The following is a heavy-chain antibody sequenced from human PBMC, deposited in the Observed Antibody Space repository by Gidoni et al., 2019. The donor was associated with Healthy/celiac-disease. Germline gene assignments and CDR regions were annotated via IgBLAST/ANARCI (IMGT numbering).Heavy chain of an antibody. CDR2: INHSGST. Sequence: QVQLQQGGAGLLKPSETLSLTCAVYGGSFSGYSWSWIRQPPGKGLEWIGEINHSGSTNYNPSLKSRVTISVDTSKNQFSLKLSSVTAADTAVYYCARGRVVVPNAVLQRWFDPWCQGTLVTVSS. J-gene: IGHJ5*02. CDR1: GGSFSGYS. V-gene: IGHV4-34*01. D-gene: IGHD2-2*01. CDR3: ARGRVVVPNAVLQRWFDP.